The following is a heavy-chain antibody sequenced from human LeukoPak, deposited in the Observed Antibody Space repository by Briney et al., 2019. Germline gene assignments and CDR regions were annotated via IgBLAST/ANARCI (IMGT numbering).Heavy chain of an antibody. Sequence: SETLSLTCAVSGVSISSGGYSWSWIRQPPGKGLEWIGYIYHSGSTYYNPSLKSRVTISVDTSKNQFSLKLSSVTAADTAVYYCARHESGFSPHFDYWGQGTLVTVSS. J-gene: IGHJ4*02. CDR2: IYHSGST. CDR1: GVSISSGGYS. V-gene: IGHV4-30-2*03. CDR3: ARHESGFSPHFDY. D-gene: IGHD3-10*01.